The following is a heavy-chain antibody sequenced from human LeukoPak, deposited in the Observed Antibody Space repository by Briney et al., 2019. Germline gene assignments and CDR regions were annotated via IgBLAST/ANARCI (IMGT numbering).Heavy chain of an antibody. CDR3: ANTGGGTSIWGCFDP. Sequence: PGGSLRSSCAASGFAFSSYAVSWVRQAPGKGLEWVSAISGSGGSTYYADSVKGRFTISRDNSKNTLYLQMNSLRAEDTAVYYCANTGGGTSIWGCFDPWGQGTLVTVSS. J-gene: IGHJ5*02. CDR2: ISGSGGST. CDR1: GFAFSSYA. D-gene: IGHD7-27*01. V-gene: IGHV3-23*01.